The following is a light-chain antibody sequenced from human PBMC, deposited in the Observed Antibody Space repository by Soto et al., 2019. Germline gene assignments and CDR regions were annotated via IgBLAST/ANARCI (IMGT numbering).Light chain of an antibody. V-gene: IGKV3-20*01. CDR3: QQYGSSPPYT. CDR1: HSVSSTY. Sequence: EIVLTQSPGTLSLSPGERATLSCRASHSVSSTYLAWYQQKPGQAPRLLIYGASSRATGIPDRFSGSGSGTDFTLTINRPEPEDFAVYYCQQYGSSPPYTFGQGTKLEIK. CDR2: GAS. J-gene: IGKJ2*01.